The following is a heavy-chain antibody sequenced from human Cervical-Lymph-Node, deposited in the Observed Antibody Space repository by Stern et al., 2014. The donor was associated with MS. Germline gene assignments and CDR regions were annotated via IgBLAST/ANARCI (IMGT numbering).Heavy chain of an antibody. Sequence: VQLVQSGGGVVQPGRSLRLSCAASGFTFSSYAMHWVRQAPGKGLEWVAVISYDGSNKYSADSVKGRFTISRDNSKNTLYLQMNSLRAEDTAVYYCARASPVSGWYQDYWGQGTLVTVSS. CDR3: ARASPVSGWYQDY. CDR1: GFTFSSYA. J-gene: IGHJ4*02. V-gene: IGHV3-30*01. CDR2: ISYDGSNK. D-gene: IGHD6-19*01.